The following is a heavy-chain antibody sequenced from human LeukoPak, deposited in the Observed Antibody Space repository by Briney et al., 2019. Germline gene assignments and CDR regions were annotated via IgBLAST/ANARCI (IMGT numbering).Heavy chain of an antibody. CDR3: ASSRGYYDSSGSYYYYGMDV. CDR2: INPNSGGT. D-gene: IGHD3-22*01. V-gene: IGHV1-2*02. Sequence: ASVKVSCKASGYTFTGYYMHWVRQAPGQGLEWMGWINPNSGGTNYAQKFQGRVTMTRDTSISTAYMELSRLSSDDTAVYYCASSRGYYDSSGSYYYYGMDVWGQGTTVTVSS. J-gene: IGHJ6*02. CDR1: GYTFTGYY.